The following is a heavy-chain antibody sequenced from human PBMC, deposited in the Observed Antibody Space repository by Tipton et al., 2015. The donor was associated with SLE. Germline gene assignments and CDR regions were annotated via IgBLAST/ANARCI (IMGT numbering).Heavy chain of an antibody. Sequence: TLSLTCNVSGDSITSYYWSWLRQPPGKGLEWIGFIYHRGSTHYNPSLKGRVTLSLDTSKSQFSLRLSSVTAADTAIYYCARDVVTGTTNWFDPWGQGALVTVSS. CDR2: IYHRGST. J-gene: IGHJ5*02. D-gene: IGHD1-7*01. CDR3: ARDVVTGTTNWFDP. V-gene: IGHV4-59*01. CDR1: GDSITSYY.